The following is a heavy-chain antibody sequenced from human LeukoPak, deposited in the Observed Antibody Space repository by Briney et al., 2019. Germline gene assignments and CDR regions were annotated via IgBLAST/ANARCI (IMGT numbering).Heavy chain of an antibody. D-gene: IGHD3-22*01. CDR2: ISAYNGNT. CDR1: GYTFTSYG. J-gene: IGHJ4*02. Sequence: ASAKVSCKASGYTFTSYGISWVRQAPGQGLEWMGWISAYNGNTNYAQKLQGRVTMTTDTSTSTAYMELRSLRSDDTAVYYCARVRSSGYYSINDYWGQGTLVTVSS. V-gene: IGHV1-18*01. CDR3: ARVRSSGYYSINDY.